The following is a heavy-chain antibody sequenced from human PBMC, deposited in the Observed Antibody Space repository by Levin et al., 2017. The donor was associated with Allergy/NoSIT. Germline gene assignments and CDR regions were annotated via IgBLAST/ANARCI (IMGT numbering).Heavy chain of an antibody. CDR2: ISSNGGST. J-gene: IGHJ3*02. V-gene: IGHV3-64D*06. D-gene: IGHD3-9*01. Sequence: SGGSLRLSCSASGFTFSSYAMHWVRQAPGKGLEYVSAISSNGGSTYYADSVKGRFTISRDNSKNTLYLQMSSLRAEDTAVYYCVKDSVGYDILTGYYPLNAFDIWGQGTMVTVSS. CDR3: VKDSVGYDILTGYYPLNAFDI. CDR1: GFTFSSYA.